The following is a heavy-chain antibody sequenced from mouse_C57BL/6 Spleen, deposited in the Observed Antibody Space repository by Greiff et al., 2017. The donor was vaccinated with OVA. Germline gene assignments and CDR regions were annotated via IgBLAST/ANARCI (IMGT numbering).Heavy chain of an antibody. CDR1: GYTFTSYW. Sequence: QVQLQQPGAELVKPGASVKLSCKASGYTFTSYWMHWVKQRPGQGLEWIGMIHPNSGSTNYNEKFKSKATLTVDKSSSPAYMQLSSLTSEDSAVYYCASPPDDGYWAMDYWGQGTSVTVSS. J-gene: IGHJ4*01. V-gene: IGHV1-64*01. CDR2: IHPNSGST. D-gene: IGHD2-3*01. CDR3: ASPPDDGYWAMDY.